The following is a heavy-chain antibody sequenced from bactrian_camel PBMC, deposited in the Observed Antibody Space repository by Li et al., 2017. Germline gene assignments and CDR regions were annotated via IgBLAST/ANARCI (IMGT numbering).Heavy chain of an antibody. J-gene: IGHJ4*01. Sequence: HVQLVESGGGSVQAGGSLTLSCAASGYTYSRYCMGWFRQAPGKEREGVAAIGSDARIRYADSVKGRFTISQDNAKNTLYLQLNSLKPVDTAMYFCGIDPARGSCYGPRRRSLTYWGQGTQVTVS. CDR3: GIDPARGSCYGPRRRSLTY. D-gene: IGHD5*01. CDR1: GYTYSRYC. V-gene: IGHV3S55*01. CDR2: IGSDARI.